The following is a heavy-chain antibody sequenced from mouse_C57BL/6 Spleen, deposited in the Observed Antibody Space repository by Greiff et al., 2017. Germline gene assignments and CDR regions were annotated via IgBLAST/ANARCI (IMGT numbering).Heavy chain of an antibody. D-gene: IGHD1-1*01. V-gene: IGHV1-81*01. CDR2: IYPRSGNT. CDR3: ARSDYGRDYYAMDY. Sequence: VQLQQYGAELARPGASVKLSCKASGYTFTSYGISWVKQRTGQGLEWIGEIYPRSGNTYYNEKFKGKATLTADKSSSTAYMELRSLTSEDSAVYFCARSDYGRDYYAMDYWGQGTSVTVSS. CDR1: GYTFTSYG. J-gene: IGHJ4*01.